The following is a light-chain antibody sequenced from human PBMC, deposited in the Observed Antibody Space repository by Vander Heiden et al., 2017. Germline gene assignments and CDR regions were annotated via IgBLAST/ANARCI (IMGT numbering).Light chain of an antibody. J-gene: IGLJ2*01. CDR1: SSNIGSNT. V-gene: IGLV1-44*01. Sequence: QSVLTQPPPASGTPGQRVTISCSASSSNIGSNTVNWYQQLPGTAPKLLVYSNNQRPSGVPDRFSGSKSGTSASLAISGLQSEDEADYYCAAWDDSLNGVVFGGGTKLTVL. CDR3: AAWDDSLNGVV. CDR2: SNN.